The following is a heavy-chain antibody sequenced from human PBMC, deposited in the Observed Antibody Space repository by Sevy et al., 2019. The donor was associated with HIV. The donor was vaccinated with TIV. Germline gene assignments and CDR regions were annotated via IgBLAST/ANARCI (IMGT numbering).Heavy chain of an antibody. Sequence: GGSLRLSCAASGFTFSSYSMNWVRQAPGKGLEWVSSISSSSSYIYYADSVKGRFTISRDNSMNTLYLQTNSLRAEDTAAYYCAKVDVVVPVADYGLDVWGQGTTVTVSS. CDR1: GFTFSSYS. CDR2: ISSSSSYI. V-gene: IGHV3-21*04. CDR3: AKVDVVVPVADYGLDV. D-gene: IGHD2-2*01. J-gene: IGHJ6*02.